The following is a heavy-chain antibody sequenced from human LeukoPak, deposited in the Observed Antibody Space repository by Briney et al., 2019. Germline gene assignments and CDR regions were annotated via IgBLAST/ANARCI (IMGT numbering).Heavy chain of an antibody. Sequence: GGSLRLSCAASGFTLSGSALHWVRQASGKGLEWVGRIRSKADSYATVYIASVKGRFTISRDDSKNTAYLQMNSLRAEDTALYYCAKELYSGSYSSFEYWGQGTLVTVSS. CDR1: GFTLSGSA. D-gene: IGHD1-26*01. CDR3: AKELYSGSYSSFEY. J-gene: IGHJ4*02. V-gene: IGHV3-73*01. CDR2: IRSKADSYAT.